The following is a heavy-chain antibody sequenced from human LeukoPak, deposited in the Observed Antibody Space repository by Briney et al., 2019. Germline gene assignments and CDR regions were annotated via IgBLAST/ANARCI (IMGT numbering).Heavy chain of an antibody. J-gene: IGHJ4*02. V-gene: IGHV1-3*01. Sequence: KFQGRVTTTRDTSASTAYMELSSLRSEDTAVYYCARSGGDSVDYWGQGTLVTVSS. D-gene: IGHD2-21*02. CDR3: ARSGGDSVDY.